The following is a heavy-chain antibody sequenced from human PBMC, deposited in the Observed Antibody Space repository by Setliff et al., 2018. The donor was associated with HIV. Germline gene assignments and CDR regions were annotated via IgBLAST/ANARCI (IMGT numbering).Heavy chain of an antibody. CDR3: ARGESTTWDLAEYFQH. Sequence: SETLSLTCTVSGGSFSSYHWSWIRHRAGKGLEWIGHIYASGSTKYNPSLRSRVTLSVDTSKNHFSLKLGFVTAADTAVYYCARGESTTWDLAEYFQHWGHGTLVTVSS. D-gene: IGHD2-2*01. J-gene: IGHJ1*01. CDR2: IYASGST. V-gene: IGHV4-4*07. CDR1: GGSFSSYH.